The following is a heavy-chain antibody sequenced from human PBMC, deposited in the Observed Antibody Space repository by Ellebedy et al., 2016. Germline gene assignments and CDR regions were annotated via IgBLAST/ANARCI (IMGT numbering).Heavy chain of an antibody. J-gene: IGHJ4*02. V-gene: IGHV4-4*02. Sequence: SETLSLTXGLSGVSVSSSNWWSWVRQTPGKGLEWIGEIFHSGITKYNPSLRSRVTISVDKSRNQISLTLNSLAAADTAIYYCARNVWFGELSDPFYFDSWGQGTLVTVSS. CDR2: IFHSGIT. CDR3: ARNVWFGELSDPFYFDS. CDR1: GVSVSSSNW. D-gene: IGHD3-10*01.